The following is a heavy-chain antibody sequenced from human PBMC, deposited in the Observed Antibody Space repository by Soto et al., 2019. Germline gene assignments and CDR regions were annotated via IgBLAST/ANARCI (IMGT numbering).Heavy chain of an antibody. CDR1: GGSISSGGYY. V-gene: IGHV4-31*03. CDR2: IYYSGST. Sequence: PSETLSLTCTVSGGSISSGGYYWSWIRQHPGKGLEWIGYIYYSGSTYYNPSLKSRVTISVDTSKNQFSLKLSSVTAADTAVYYCAASGELYYFDYWGQGTLVTVSS. CDR3: AASGELYYFDY. D-gene: IGHD2-15*01. J-gene: IGHJ4*02.